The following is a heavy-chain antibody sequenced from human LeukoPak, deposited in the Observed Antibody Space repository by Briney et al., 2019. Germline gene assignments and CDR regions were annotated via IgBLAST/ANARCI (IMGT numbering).Heavy chain of an antibody. CDR2: ISYVGSNK. J-gene: IGHJ6*03. D-gene: IGHD4-23*01. Sequence: GGSLRLSCAASEFTFISYGMHAVHQAPGKGLEWVAVISYVGSNKYYADSVKGRFTICRDNSENTVYLQVNSLRAEDTAVYYCAKDGRWARTYFYYYVDVWGKGTTVTVSS. V-gene: IGHV3-30*18. CDR3: AKDGRWARTYFYYYVDV. CDR1: EFTFISYG.